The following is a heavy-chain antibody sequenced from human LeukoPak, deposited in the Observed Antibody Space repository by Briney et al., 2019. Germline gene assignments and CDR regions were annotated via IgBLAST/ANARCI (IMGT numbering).Heavy chain of an antibody. CDR1: GGTFSSYA. D-gene: IGHD6-13*01. Sequence: SVKVSCKASGGTFSSYAISWVRQAPGQGLEWMGGIIPIFGTANYAQKFQGRVTITADESTSTAYMELSSLRSEDTAVYYCAREYSSSWYWHYFDYWGRGTLVTVSS. CDR2: IIPIFGTA. CDR3: AREYSSSWYWHYFDY. V-gene: IGHV1-69*13. J-gene: IGHJ4*02.